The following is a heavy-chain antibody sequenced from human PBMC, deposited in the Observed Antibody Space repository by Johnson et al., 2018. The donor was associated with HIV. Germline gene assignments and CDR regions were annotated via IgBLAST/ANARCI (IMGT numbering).Heavy chain of an antibody. Sequence: VLLVESGGGLVQPGGSLRLSCAASGFTVSSHYMNWVRQAPGKGLEWVSVIYSGGTTYNADAVKGRFIISRDNSKSTLYLQMNSLRAEDTAVYYCARAYTYGAFDIWGQGTMVTVSS. CDR2: IYSGGTT. D-gene: IGHD5-18*01. V-gene: IGHV3-66*01. CDR1: GFTVSSHY. J-gene: IGHJ3*02. CDR3: ARAYTYGAFDI.